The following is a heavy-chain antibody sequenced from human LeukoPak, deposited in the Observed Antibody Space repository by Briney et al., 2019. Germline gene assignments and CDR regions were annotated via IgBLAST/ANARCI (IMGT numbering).Heavy chain of an antibody. J-gene: IGHJ4*02. CDR1: GYAFTSYG. CDR3: ARSPYSGSYYGY. V-gene: IGHV1-18*01. CDR2: ISAYNGNT. Sequence: GASVKVSCKASGYAFTSYGISWVRQAPGQGLEWMGWISAYNGNTNYAQKLQGRVTMTTDTSTSTAYIELRSLRSDDTAVYYCARSPYSGSYYGYWGQGTLVTVSS. D-gene: IGHD1-26*01.